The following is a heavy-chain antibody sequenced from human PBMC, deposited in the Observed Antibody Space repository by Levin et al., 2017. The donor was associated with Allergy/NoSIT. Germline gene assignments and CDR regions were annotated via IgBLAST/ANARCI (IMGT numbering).Heavy chain of an antibody. J-gene: IGHJ4*02. Sequence: SETLSLTCTVSGGSISSYYWSWIRQPPGKGLEWIGYIYYSGSTNYNPSLKSRVTISVDTSKNQFSLKLSSVTAADTAVYYCARGDVLLWGSYRYTGPVDYWGQGTLVTVSS. CDR3: ARGDVLLWGSYRYTGPVDY. CDR2: IYYSGST. D-gene: IGHD3-16*02. V-gene: IGHV4-59*01. CDR1: GGSISSYY.